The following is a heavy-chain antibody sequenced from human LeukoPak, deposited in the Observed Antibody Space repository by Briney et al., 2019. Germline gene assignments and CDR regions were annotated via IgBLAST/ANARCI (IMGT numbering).Heavy chain of an antibody. V-gene: IGHV4-34*01. D-gene: IGHD4-17*01. CDR2: IDQSGGT. Sequence: SETLSLTCVVYGGSFSGYYWSWIRQSPGRGLEWIGEIDQSGGTNYNPSLKSRVTISIDTSKNQFSLGLSSVTAADSAVYYCAGSSDYGDYLGYWGQGTPVTVSS. CDR3: AGSSDYGDYLGY. CDR1: GGSFSGYY. J-gene: IGHJ4*02.